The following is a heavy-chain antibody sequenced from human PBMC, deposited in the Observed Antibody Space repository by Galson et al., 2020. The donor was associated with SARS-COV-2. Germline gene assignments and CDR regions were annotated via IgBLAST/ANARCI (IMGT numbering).Heavy chain of an antibody. J-gene: IGHJ4*02. Sequence: SVKVSCKTSGFTFIGSAIQWVRQARGQRLEWIGWIVGANGDTKYAQKFQERVTITRDLATSTAFMELSSLRSEDTAVYYCAAILGATTASYWGQGTLVTVSS. CDR1: GFTFIGSA. V-gene: IGHV1-58*02. D-gene: IGHD1-26*01. CDR2: IVGANGDT. CDR3: AAILGATTASY.